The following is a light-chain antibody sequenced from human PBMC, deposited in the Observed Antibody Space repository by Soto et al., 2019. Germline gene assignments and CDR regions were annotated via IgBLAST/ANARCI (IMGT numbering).Light chain of an antibody. CDR1: QSVSSSF. J-gene: IGKJ4*01. CDR2: GAS. Sequence: EIVLTQSPGTLSLSPGERATLSCRASQSVSSSFLTWYQQKPGQAPRLLIYGASSRATGIPDRFSGSGSWTDFTLTISSLEPEDFAVYYCQQYGSSRLTFGGGTQVEIK. V-gene: IGKV3-20*01. CDR3: QQYGSSRLT.